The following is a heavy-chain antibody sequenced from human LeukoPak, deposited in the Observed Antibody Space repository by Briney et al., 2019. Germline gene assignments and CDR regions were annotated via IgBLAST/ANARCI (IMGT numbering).Heavy chain of an antibody. CDR2: MNPNSGNT. Sequence: ASVKVSCKASGYTFTSYDINWVRQATGQGLEWMGWMNPNSGNTGYAQKFQGRVTITRNTSISTAYMELSSLRSEDTAVYYCARGTMVRKGRLPYYYYMDVWGKGTTVTVSS. J-gene: IGHJ6*03. V-gene: IGHV1-8*03. D-gene: IGHD3-10*01. CDR1: GYTFTSYD. CDR3: ARGTMVRKGRLPYYYYMDV.